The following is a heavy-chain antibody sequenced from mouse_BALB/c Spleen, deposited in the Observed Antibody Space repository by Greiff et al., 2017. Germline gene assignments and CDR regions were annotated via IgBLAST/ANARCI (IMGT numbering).Heavy chain of an antibody. J-gene: IGHJ1*01. CDR3: ARPYYYGSRYFDV. D-gene: IGHD1-1*01. Sequence: QVQLQQPGAELVRPGASVKLSCKASGYTFTSYWINWVQQRPGQGLEWIGNIYPSDSYTNYNQKLKDKDTLTADTSSSTAYMQLSSLTSEDSAVYFCARPYYYGSRYFDVWGAGTTVTVSS. V-gene: IGHV1-69*02. CDR1: GYTFTSYW. CDR2: IYPSDSYT.